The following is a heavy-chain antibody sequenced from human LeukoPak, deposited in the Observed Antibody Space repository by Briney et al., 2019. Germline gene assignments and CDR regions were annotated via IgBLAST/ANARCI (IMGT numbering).Heavy chain of an antibody. J-gene: IGHJ6*03. CDR1: GGSISSSNW. CDR2: INHSGST. V-gene: IGHV4-4*02. D-gene: IGHD3-10*01. Sequence: PSGTLSLTCAVSGGSISSSNWWSWVRQPPGKGLEWIGEINHSGSTNYNPSLKSRVTMSVDTSKNQFSLKLSSVTALDTAVYYCAKTHGSGSYPPNYYMDVWGKGTTVTISS. CDR3: AKTHGSGSYPPNYYMDV.